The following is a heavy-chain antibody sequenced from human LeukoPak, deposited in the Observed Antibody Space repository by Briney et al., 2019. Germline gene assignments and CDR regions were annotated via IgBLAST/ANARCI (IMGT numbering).Heavy chain of an antibody. Sequence: PSETLSLACTVSGGSISRNYYWGWVRQPPGKGVEWIGTIYYRGNTYFNPSLQSRVTISLDASKNQFSLKLSSVTAADTAVYYCATRYYASSPFDPWGQGTLVTVSS. CDR2: IYYRGNT. V-gene: IGHV4-39*07. J-gene: IGHJ5*02. CDR3: ATRYYASSPFDP. CDR1: GGSISRNYY. D-gene: IGHD2-2*01.